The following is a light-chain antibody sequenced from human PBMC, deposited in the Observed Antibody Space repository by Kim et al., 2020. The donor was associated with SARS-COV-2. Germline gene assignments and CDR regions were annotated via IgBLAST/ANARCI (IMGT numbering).Light chain of an antibody. V-gene: IGKV3-15*01. Sequence: EIVMTQSPATLSVSPGERATLSCRASQSVSSNLAWYQQKPGQAPRLLIYGASTRATGVPGRFSGSGSGTEFTLTISSLQSEDFVVYYCQQYNNWPPWTFGQGTKVDIK. J-gene: IGKJ1*01. CDR3: QQYNNWPPWT. CDR1: QSVSSN. CDR2: GAS.